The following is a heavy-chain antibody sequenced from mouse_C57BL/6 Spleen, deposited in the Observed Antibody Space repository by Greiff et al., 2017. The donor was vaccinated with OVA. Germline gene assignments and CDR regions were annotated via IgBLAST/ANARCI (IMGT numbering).Heavy chain of an antibody. D-gene: IGHD2-2*01. CDR2: ILPGSGST. Sequence: QVQLKQSGAELMKPGASVTLSFKATGYTFTGYWIEWVKQRPGHGLEWIGEILPGSGSTNYNEKFKGKATFTADTSSNTAYMQLSSLTTEDSAIYYCARTGLRRDGAWFAYWGQGTLVTVSA. V-gene: IGHV1-9*01. J-gene: IGHJ3*01. CDR1: GYTFTGYW. CDR3: ARTGLRRDGAWFAY.